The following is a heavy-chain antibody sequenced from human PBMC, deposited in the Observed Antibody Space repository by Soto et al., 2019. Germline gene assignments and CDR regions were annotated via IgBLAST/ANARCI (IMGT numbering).Heavy chain of an antibody. CDR3: VRDENLAMIARRGFAI. D-gene: IGHD3-22*01. Sequence: GGSLRLSCAASGFTFSAHPLHWVRQAPDKGLEWVALISYDGSIKSYADSVKGRFTISRDNSKNTLFLQMNSLSPEDTAVYFCVRDENLAMIARRGFAIWGQGTMVTVSS. CDR2: ISYDGSIK. V-gene: IGHV3-30-3*01. CDR1: GFTFSAHP. J-gene: IGHJ3*02.